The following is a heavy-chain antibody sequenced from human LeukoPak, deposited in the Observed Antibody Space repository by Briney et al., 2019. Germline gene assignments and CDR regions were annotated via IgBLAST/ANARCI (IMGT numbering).Heavy chain of an antibody. CDR1: GFTFSGSA. Sequence: GGSLRLSCAASGFTFSGSAMHWVRQASGKGLEWVGRIRSKANSYATAYAASVKGRFTTSRDDSKNTAYLQMNSLKTEDTAVYYCTRQGTNYPPGWGQGTLVTVSS. D-gene: IGHD4/OR15-4a*01. J-gene: IGHJ4*02. CDR3: TRQGTNYPPG. V-gene: IGHV3-73*01. CDR2: IRSKANSYAT.